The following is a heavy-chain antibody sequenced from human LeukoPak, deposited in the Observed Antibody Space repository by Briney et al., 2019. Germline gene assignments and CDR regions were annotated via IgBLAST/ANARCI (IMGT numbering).Heavy chain of an antibody. CDR2: INSDGSST. J-gene: IGHJ2*01. D-gene: IGHD3-22*01. V-gene: IGHV3-74*01. CDR3: ARASTVVPWSDSSGYYYEGSWYFDL. CDR1: GLTFSSYW. Sequence: GGSLRLSCAASGLTFSSYWMHWVRQAPGKGLVWVSRINSDGSSTSYADSVKGRFTISRDNAKNTLYLQMNSLRAEDTAVYYCARASTVVPWSDSSGYYYEGSWYFDLWGRGTLVTVSS.